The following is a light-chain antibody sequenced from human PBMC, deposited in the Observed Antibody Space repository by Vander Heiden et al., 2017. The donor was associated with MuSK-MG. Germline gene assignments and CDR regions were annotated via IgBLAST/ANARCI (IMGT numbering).Light chain of an antibody. Sequence: IHLTQSPSSLSASVGDRVTITYLASQAISIYLAWYQQKPGKAPKLLIYAASTVQRGVPSRCSGSGSGTDFTLTISRLQPEDFATYYCQRFHSYRDTFGGGTKVEIK. CDR2: AAS. CDR3: QRFHSYRDT. J-gene: IGKJ4*01. CDR1: QAISIY. V-gene: IGKV1-9*01.